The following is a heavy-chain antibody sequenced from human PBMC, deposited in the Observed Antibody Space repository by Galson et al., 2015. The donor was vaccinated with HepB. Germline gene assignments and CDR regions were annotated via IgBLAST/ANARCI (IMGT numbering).Heavy chain of an antibody. CDR2: INTNTGNP. J-gene: IGHJ4*02. CDR1: GYTFISYG. D-gene: IGHD2-8*02. CDR3: ARMYCTGGVCYPPQN. Sequence: SVKVSCKASGYTFISYGINWLRQAPGKGLEWMGWINTNTGNPMYAQGFTGRFVFSLDTSVSTAYLQITSLKAEDTAVYYCARMYCTGGVCYPPQNWGQGTLVTVSS. V-gene: IGHV7-4-1*02.